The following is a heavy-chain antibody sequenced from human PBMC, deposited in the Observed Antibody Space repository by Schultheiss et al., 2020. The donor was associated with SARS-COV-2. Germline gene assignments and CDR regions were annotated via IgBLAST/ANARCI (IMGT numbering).Heavy chain of an antibody. CDR3: AKGGRYYYYGMDV. CDR2: ISYDGSNK. V-gene: IGHV3-30*18. D-gene: IGHD6-25*01. J-gene: IGHJ6*02. Sequence: GGSLRLSCAASGFTFSSYGMHWVRQAPGKGLEWVAVISYDGSNKYYADSVKGRFTISRDNSKNTLYLQMNSLRAEDTAVYYCAKGGRYYYYGMDVLGQGTTVTVSS. CDR1: GFTFSSYG.